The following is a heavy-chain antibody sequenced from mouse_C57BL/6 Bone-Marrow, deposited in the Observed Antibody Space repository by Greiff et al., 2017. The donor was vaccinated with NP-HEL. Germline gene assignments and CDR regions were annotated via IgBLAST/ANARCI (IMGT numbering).Heavy chain of an antibody. D-gene: IGHD2-3*01. J-gene: IGHJ3*01. V-gene: IGHV1-69*01. Sequence: VQLQQPGAELVMPGASVKLSCKASGYTFTSYWMHWVKQRPGQGLEWIGEIDPSDSYTNYNQKFKGKSTLTVDKSSITAYMQLSSLTSEDSAVYYCASIVYDGYYRFAYWGQGTLVTVSA. CDR2: IDPSDSYT. CDR1: GYTFTSYW. CDR3: ASIVYDGYYRFAY.